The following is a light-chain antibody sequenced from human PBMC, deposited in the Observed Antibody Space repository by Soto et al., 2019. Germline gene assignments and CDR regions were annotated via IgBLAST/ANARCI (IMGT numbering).Light chain of an antibody. V-gene: IGKV2-28*01. Sequence: DIMMTQSPLSLPDTAGEPASIXXRTXQSLLHSNGYSYVDWYLQKPGQSPXXLIYLASNRASGVPDRFSGSGSGTDFTLKISRVEAEDVGVYYCMQALQTWTFGQGTKVDI. CDR3: MQALQTWT. CDR1: QSLLHSNGYSY. CDR2: LAS. J-gene: IGKJ1*01.